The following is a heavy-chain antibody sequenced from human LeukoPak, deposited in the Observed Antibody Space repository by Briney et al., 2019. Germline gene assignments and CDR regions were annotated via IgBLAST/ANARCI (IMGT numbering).Heavy chain of an antibody. Sequence: SETLSLTRTVSGGSISGSSYYWGWIRQPPGKGLEWIGSIYYRGSTYYNPSLKSRVTISVDTSKNQFSLKLSSVTAADTAVYYCAGPNFYYMDVWGKGTTVTVSS. CDR2: IYYRGST. J-gene: IGHJ6*03. CDR1: GGSISGSSYY. CDR3: AGPNFYYMDV. V-gene: IGHV4-39*01.